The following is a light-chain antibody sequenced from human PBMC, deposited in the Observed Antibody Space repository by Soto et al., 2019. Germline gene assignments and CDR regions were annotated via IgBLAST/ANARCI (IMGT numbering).Light chain of an antibody. CDR1: RSNIGAGYG. V-gene: IGLV1-40*01. CDR2: GNS. Sequence: QSVLTQPPSVSGAPGQRVTISCTGSRSNIGAGYGVHWYQQLPGTAPKLLIYGNSNRPSGVPDRFSGSKSGTSASLAITGLQAEDEADYYCQSYDSSLSALVFGGGTKLTVL. J-gene: IGLJ2*01. CDR3: QSYDSSLSALV.